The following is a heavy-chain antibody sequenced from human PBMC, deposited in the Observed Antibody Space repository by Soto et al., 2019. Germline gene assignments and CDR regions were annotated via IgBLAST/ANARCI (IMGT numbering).Heavy chain of an antibody. V-gene: IGHV3-33*01. CDR2: IWFDGSNK. CDR3: AREHLHESVWGNYRYGVVDY. CDR1: GFTFGNYG. D-gene: IGHD3-16*02. Sequence: GGSLRLSCAASGFTFGNYGVHWVRQAPGKGLEWVAVIWFDGSNKYYADSVKGRFTISRDNSNNTLYLQMDSLRAEDTAVYYCAREHLHESVWGNYRYGVVDYWGQGTLVTVSS. J-gene: IGHJ4*02.